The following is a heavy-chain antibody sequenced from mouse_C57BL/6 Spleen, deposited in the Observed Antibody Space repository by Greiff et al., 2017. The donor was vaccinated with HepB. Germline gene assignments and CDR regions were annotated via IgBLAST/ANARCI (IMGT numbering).Heavy chain of an antibody. J-gene: IGHJ4*01. CDR3: ARDHYSNPYYAMDY. D-gene: IGHD2-5*01. Sequence: QVQLQQSGAELARPGASVKLSCKASGYTFTSYGISWVKQRTGQGLEWIGEIYPRSGNTYYNEKFKGKATLTADKSSSTAYMELRSLTSEDSAVYFCARDHYSNPYYAMDYWGRGTSVTVSS. CDR1: GYTFTSYG. CDR2: IYPRSGNT. V-gene: IGHV1-81*01.